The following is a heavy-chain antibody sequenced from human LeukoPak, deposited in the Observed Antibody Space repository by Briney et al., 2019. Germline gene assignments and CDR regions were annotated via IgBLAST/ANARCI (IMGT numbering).Heavy chain of an antibody. V-gene: IGHV4-39*01. D-gene: IGHD3-16*01. CDR3: ARHVRPVALIDY. CDR1: GGSISSSSYY. Sequence: PSETLSLTCTVSGGSISSSSYYWGWIRQPPGTGLEWIGSIYYSGSTYYNPSLKSRVTISVDTSKNQFSLKLSSVTAADTAVYYCARHVRPVALIDYWGQGTLVTVSS. J-gene: IGHJ4*02. CDR2: IYYSGST.